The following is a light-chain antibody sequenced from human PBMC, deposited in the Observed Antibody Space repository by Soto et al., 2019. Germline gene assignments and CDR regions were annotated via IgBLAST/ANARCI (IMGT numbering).Light chain of an antibody. V-gene: IGKV1-33*01. CDR2: AAS. J-gene: IGKJ5*01. CDR3: HQYDSLPPT. CDR1: QTVGTF. Sequence: DIQMTQSPSSLSASVGDRVTITCRASQTVGTFLNWYQQRQGRXXNXXIYAASNLPTGVPSRFSGSGSGTDFSFTLTSLQPDDFETYYCHQYDSLPPTFGLGTRLEIK.